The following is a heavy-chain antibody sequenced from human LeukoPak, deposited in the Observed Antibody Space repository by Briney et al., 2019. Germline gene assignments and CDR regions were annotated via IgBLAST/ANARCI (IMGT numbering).Heavy chain of an antibody. CDR3: TRWEATNFDC. CDR2: IRNKAYGGTT. V-gene: IGHV3-49*04. Sequence: PGGSLRLSCSVSGFTFGDYAMSWVRQAPGKGLEWVGFIRNKAYGGTTEYVASVKGRFIISRDDSKSIAYLHMNSLKTEDTAVYYCTRWEATNFDCWGQGTLVTVSS. CDR1: GFTFGDYA. D-gene: IGHD5-12*01. J-gene: IGHJ4*02.